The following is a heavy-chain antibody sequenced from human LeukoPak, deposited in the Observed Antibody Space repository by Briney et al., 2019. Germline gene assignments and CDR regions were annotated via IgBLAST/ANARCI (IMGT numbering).Heavy chain of an antibody. CDR1: GGSISSGSYY. J-gene: IGHJ4*02. V-gene: IGHV4-61*02. Sequence: SQTLSLTCTVSGGSISSGSYYWSWIRQPAGKGMEWIERIYTRGSTNYNPSLKSRVTISVDTSKNQFSLKLSSVTAADTAVYYCASTIMGEYDYWGQGTLVTVSS. CDR2: IYTRGST. D-gene: IGHD2-21*01. CDR3: ASTIMGEYDY.